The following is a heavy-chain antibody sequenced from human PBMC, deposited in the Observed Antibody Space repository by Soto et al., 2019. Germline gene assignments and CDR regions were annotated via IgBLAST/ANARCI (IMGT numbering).Heavy chain of an antibody. D-gene: IGHD4-4*01. CDR1: GFTFSSYS. J-gene: IGHJ4*02. Sequence: GGSLRLSCAASGFTFSSYSMNWVRQAPGKGLEWVSSISSSSSNIYYADSVKGRFTISRDNAKNTLYLQMNSLRAEDTAVYYCAKTTVTLYFDYWGQGTLVTVSS. CDR3: AKTTVTLYFDY. V-gene: IGHV3-21*04. CDR2: ISSSSSNI.